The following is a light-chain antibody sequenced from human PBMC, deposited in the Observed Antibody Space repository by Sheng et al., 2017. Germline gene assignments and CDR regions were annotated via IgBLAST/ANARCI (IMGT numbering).Light chain of an antibody. CDR1: QSVSSN. CDR3: QQYDKWPLT. J-gene: IGKJ4*01. V-gene: IGKV3-15*01. Sequence: EIVMTQSPATLSLSPGERATLSCRASQSVSSNVAWYQQKPGLAPRLLIYGASSRATGFPGRLSGSGSGTEFTLTISSLQSEDFAVYYCQQYDKWPLTFGRRDQGGDQT. CDR2: GAS.